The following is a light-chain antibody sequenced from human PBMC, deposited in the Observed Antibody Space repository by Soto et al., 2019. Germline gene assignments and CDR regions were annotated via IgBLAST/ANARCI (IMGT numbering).Light chain of an antibody. CDR1: SSNIGSNY. Sequence: QSVLTQPPSASGTPGQRVTISCSGSSSNIGSNYVYWYQQLPGAAPKLLIDRNNQRPSGVPDPISGSKSGTATSLALSGPRPEDEADYYCAAWDDSLSAHVVFGGGTKVTVL. CDR2: RNN. V-gene: IGLV1-47*01. CDR3: AAWDDSLSAHVV. J-gene: IGLJ2*01.